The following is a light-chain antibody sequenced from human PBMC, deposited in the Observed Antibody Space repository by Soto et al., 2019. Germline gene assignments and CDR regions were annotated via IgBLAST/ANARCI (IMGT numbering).Light chain of an antibody. CDR3: SSYTNNQRL. CDR1: SSDVGGHNY. CDR2: EVN. V-gene: IGLV2-14*01. J-gene: IGLJ3*02. Sequence: QSVLTQPASVSGSPGQSITISCTGTSSDVGGHNYVSWYQQHPGKAPKLMIYEVNNRPSGVSNRFSGSKSGNTASLTISGLQAEDEADYYCSSYTNNQRLFGGGTKLPVL.